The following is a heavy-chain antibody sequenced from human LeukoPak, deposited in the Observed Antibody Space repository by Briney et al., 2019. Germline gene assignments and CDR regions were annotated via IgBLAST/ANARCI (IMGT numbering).Heavy chain of an antibody. V-gene: IGHV3-66*02. CDR2: IYSGGST. J-gene: IGHJ6*02. CDR1: GFTVSSNY. CDR3: ARDAPSQYYYYGMDV. Sequence: GGSLRLSCAASGFTVSSNYMSWVRQAPGKGLEWVSVIYSGGSTYYADSVKGRFTISRDNSKNTLYLQMNSLRAEDTAVYYCARDAPSQYYYYGMDVWGQGTTVTVSS.